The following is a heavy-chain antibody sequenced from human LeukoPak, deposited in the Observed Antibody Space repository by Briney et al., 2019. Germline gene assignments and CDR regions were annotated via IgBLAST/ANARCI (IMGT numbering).Heavy chain of an antibody. D-gene: IGHD4-17*01. CDR1: GGSLSSYY. V-gene: IGHV4-59*01. J-gene: IGHJ6*02. CDR3: ARDTTGYYYYGMDV. Sequence: SETLSLTCTVSGGSLSSYYWSWVRQPPGKELEWIGYIYYSGSTNYNPSLKSRVTISVDTSKNQFSLKLNSVTAADTAVYYCARDTTGYYYYGMDVWGQGTTVTVSS. CDR2: IYYSGST.